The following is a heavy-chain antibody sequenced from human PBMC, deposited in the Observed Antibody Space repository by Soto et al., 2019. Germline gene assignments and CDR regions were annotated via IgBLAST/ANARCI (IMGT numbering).Heavy chain of an antibody. Sequence: EAQLVESGGGLVQPGGSLRLSCAAFGFTLSSYEMDWVRQAPGKGLEWVSHISRSGSPIYYADSVKGRFTIPRDNAKNSVYLQMNSLRAEDTAIYYCARVYADYLIDAFDIWGQGTMVSVSS. J-gene: IGHJ3*02. CDR2: ISRSGSPI. V-gene: IGHV3-48*03. CDR3: ARVYADYLIDAFDI. CDR1: GFTLSSYE. D-gene: IGHD4-17*01.